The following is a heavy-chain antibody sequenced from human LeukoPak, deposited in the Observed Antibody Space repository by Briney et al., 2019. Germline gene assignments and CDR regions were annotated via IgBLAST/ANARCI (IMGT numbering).Heavy chain of an antibody. CDR2: IKEDGSEK. J-gene: IGHJ4*02. CDR3: ARPFGNGWFLRDY. V-gene: IGHV3-7*01. Sequence: GGSLRLSCAASGFTISGFFMTWVRQAPGKGLEWVANIKEDGSEKYYVDSVRGRFTISRDNAKNSLYLQMNNLRAEDTAVYYCARPFGNGWFLRDYWGRGTLATVSS. D-gene: IGHD6-19*01. CDR1: GFTISGFF.